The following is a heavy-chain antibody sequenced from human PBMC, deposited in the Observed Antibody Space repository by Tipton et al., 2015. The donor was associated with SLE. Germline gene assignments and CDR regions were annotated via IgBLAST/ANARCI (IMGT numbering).Heavy chain of an antibody. V-gene: IGHV3-7*01. CDR2: IKQDGSKK. CDR1: GFTFSDFW. Sequence: SLRLSCAASGFTFSDFWMSWVRQAPGKGLEWAANIKQDGSKKYFVDSVKGRFTISRDNAKRSLYLQMNSLRAEDTAVYYCARDPYGCSSTSCYGWFDPWGQGTLVTVSS. CDR3: ARDPYGCSSTSCYGWFDP. J-gene: IGHJ5*02. D-gene: IGHD2-2*01.